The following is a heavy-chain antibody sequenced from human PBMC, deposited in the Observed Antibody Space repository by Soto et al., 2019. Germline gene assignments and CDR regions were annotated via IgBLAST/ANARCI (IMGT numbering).Heavy chain of an antibody. CDR1: GFTFSDYY. Sequence: LILSCAASGFTFSDYYMTWIRQAPGKGLEWVSYISSSGTGIYYPDSVKGRFTISRDNAKNSLYLQMSSLRAEDTAVYYCARAYYDPFDIWGQGTMATVSS. CDR3: ARAYYDPFDI. V-gene: IGHV3-11*01. D-gene: IGHD2-8*01. CDR2: ISSSGTGI. J-gene: IGHJ3*02.